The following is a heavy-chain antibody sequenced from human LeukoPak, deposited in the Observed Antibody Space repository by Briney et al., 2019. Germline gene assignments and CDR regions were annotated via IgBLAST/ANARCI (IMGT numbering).Heavy chain of an antibody. D-gene: IGHD6-19*01. V-gene: IGHV5-51*01. Sequence: RGESLKISCKGSGYSFTSYWIGWVRQMPGKGLEWMGIIYPGDSDTRYSPSFQGQVTISADKSISTAYLQWSSLKASDTAMYYCATIPGPHSSGWFDYDYWGQGTLVTVSS. CDR1: GYSFTSYW. CDR2: IYPGDSDT. CDR3: ATIPGPHSSGWFDYDY. J-gene: IGHJ4*02.